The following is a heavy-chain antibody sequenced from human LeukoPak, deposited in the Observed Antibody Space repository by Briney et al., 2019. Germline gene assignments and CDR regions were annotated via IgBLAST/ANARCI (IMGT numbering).Heavy chain of an antibody. D-gene: IGHD5-24*01. CDR3: ARATARWLQSLDY. CDR2: IGSSSSYT. CDR1: GFTFSDYY. J-gene: IGHJ4*02. Sequence: GGSLRLSCAASGFTFSDYYMSWIRQAPGKGLEWVSYIGSSSSYTNYADSVKGRFTISRDNAKNSLYLQMNSLRAEDTAVYYCARATARWLQSLDYWGQGTLVTVSS. V-gene: IGHV3-11*06.